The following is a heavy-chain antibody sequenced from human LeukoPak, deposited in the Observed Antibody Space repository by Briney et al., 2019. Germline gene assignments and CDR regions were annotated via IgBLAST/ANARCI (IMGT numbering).Heavy chain of an antibody. J-gene: IGHJ4*02. D-gene: IGHD6-19*01. CDR2: IYYSGST. V-gene: IGHV4-61*08. CDR3: AREVAGRGGDIDY. Sequence: PSETLSLTCTVSGGSISSGGYYWSWIRQHPGKGLEWIGYIYYSGSTNYNPSLKSRVTMSIDTSKNQFSLKLSSVTAADTAVYYCAREVAGRGGDIDYWGQGTLVTVSS. CDR1: GGSISSGGYY.